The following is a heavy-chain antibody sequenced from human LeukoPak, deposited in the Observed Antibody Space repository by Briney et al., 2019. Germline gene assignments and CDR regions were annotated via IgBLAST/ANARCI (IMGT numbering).Heavy chain of an antibody. CDR1: GYSISSGYY. Sequence: SETLSLTCTVSGYSISSGYYWGWIRQPPGKGLEWIGSIYHSGSTYYNPSLKSRVTISVDTSKNQFSLKLSSVTAADTAAYYCARGEDIWSGYHIFDYWGQGTLVTVSS. J-gene: IGHJ4*02. CDR3: ARGEDIWSGYHIFDY. CDR2: IYHSGST. D-gene: IGHD3-3*01. V-gene: IGHV4-38-2*02.